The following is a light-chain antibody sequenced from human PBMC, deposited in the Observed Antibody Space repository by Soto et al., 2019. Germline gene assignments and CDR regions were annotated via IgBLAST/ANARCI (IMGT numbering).Light chain of an antibody. CDR1: QSVGSSF. V-gene: IGKV3-20*01. Sequence: EIVLTQSPDTLSLSPGERATLSCRASQSVGSSFLAGYQQKPGQAPRLLIYRTSTRATGIPDRFTGSGSGTDFTLTISRLEPEDFAVYYCQQYENSPLTFGGGTKVEIK. J-gene: IGKJ4*01. CDR2: RTS. CDR3: QQYENSPLT.